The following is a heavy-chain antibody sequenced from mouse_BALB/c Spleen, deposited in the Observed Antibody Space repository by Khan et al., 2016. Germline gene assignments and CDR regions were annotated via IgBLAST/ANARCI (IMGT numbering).Heavy chain of an antibody. CDR1: GFSLTSYG. CDR3: AKEEGNYVMDY. D-gene: IGHD2-1*01. V-gene: IGHV2-5*01. CDR2: VWRGGTT. Sequence: VELVESGPGLVQPSQSLSITCTVSGFSLTSYGIHWVRQSPGRGLEWLGVVWRGGTTDYNAAFMSRLSITRDNSKRQVFFKMNSLTIDDTAIYFCAKEEGNYVMDYWGQGSSVTVSS. J-gene: IGHJ4*01.